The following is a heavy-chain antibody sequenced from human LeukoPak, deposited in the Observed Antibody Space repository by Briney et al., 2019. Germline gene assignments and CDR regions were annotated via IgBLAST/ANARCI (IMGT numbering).Heavy chain of an antibody. CDR3: ARMTSSYYYYGLDV. J-gene: IGHJ6*01. V-gene: IGHV3-7*04. CDR2: IKQDGSEK. Sequence: GGSLRLSCTASGFSFSSYWMSWVRQAPGKGLEWVANIKQDGSEKYYVDSVKGRFTISRDNAKNSLYLQMNSLRVEDTGVYYCARMTSSYYYYGLDVWGQGTTVTVSS. D-gene: IGHD6-13*01. CDR1: GFSFSSYW.